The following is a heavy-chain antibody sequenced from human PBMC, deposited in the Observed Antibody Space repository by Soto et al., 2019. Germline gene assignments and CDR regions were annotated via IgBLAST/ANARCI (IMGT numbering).Heavy chain of an antibody. CDR3: ARIYRYYDIFTGLWELHEYYLDY. CDR1: GYTFTGYY. V-gene: IGHV1-2*02. D-gene: IGHD3-9*01. CDR2: INPNSGGT. J-gene: IGHJ4*02. Sequence: ASVKVSCKASGYTFTGYYMHWVRQAPGQGLEWMGWINPNSGGTNYAQKFQGRVTMTRDTYISTAYMELSMLRSDDTAVYYCARIYRYYDIFTGLWELHEYYLDYWGQGTLVTVSS.